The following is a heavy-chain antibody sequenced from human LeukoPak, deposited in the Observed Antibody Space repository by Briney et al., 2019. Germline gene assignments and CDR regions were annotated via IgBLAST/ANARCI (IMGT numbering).Heavy chain of an antibody. Sequence: GGSLRLACAGSGFTFSSYGMHRVRQAPGKGLEWVAVISYDGSNKYYADSLKGRFTISRDNSKNTLYLQMNSLRPEDMAVYYCAKEGFPYYYGSESNAFDIWGQGTMVSVSS. CDR3: AKEGFPYYYGSESNAFDI. CDR1: GFTFSSYG. J-gene: IGHJ3*02. V-gene: IGHV3-30*18. D-gene: IGHD3-10*01. CDR2: ISYDGSNK.